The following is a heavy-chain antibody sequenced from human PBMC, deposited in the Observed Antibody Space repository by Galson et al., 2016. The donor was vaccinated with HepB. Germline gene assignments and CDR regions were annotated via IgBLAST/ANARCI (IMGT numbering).Heavy chain of an antibody. D-gene: IGHD4-17*01. J-gene: IGHJ4*02. V-gene: IGHV4-31*03. CDR2: ISKSGST. CDR3: ATDSRYGDPGFFDH. CDR1: GDSIDSLSYH. Sequence: TLSLTCSVSGDSIDSLSYHWTWIRQVPGKGLEWIGYISKSGSTNYNPSLKGRLTLSIDTSKNEFSVRLTSVTAADTAFYYCATDSRYGDPGFFDHWGLGTLVTVSS.